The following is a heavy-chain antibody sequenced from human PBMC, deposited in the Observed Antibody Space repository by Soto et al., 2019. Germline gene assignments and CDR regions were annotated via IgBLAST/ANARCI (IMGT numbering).Heavy chain of an antibody. CDR2: INWNGGST. CDR3: AKGPYYYDSSGYRGFDY. J-gene: IGHJ4*02. Sequence: EVQLVESGGGVVRPGGSLRLSCAASGFTFDDYGMSWVRQAPGKGLEWVSGINWNGGSTGYADSVKGRFTISRDNAKNSLYLQMNSLSAEDTALYYCAKGPYYYDSSGYRGFDYWGQGTLVTVSS. CDR1: GFTFDDYG. D-gene: IGHD3-22*01. V-gene: IGHV3-20*04.